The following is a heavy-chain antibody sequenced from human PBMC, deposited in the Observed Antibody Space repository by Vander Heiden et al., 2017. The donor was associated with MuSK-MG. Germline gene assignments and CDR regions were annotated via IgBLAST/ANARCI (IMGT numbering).Heavy chain of an antibody. CDR1: GFTFSGSA. Sequence: EVQLVESGGGLVQPGGSLKLSCAASGFTFSGSAIHWVRQASGKGLEWVGRIRSKTYNYATAYSASLNGRFTVSRDDSKNTAYLQMNSLKSEDTAVYYCTRHEVGGIGAPGFDHWGHGTLVTVSS. CDR3: TRHEVGGIGAPGFDH. V-gene: IGHV3-73*01. CDR2: IRSKTYNYAT. D-gene: IGHD1-26*01. J-gene: IGHJ4*01.